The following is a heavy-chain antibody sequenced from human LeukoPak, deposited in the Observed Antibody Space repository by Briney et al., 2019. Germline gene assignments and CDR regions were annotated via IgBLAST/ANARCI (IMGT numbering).Heavy chain of an antibody. Sequence: GGSLRLSCAASGFTFSSYSMNWVRQAPGKGLEWVSYISGGSSSIYYADSVKGRFTISRDNAKNSLYLQMNSLRDEDTAVYYCAGDRCGGDCYRAFDIWGQGTMVTVSS. D-gene: IGHD2-21*02. J-gene: IGHJ3*02. CDR1: GFTFSSYS. CDR3: AGDRCGGDCYRAFDI. CDR2: ISGGSSSI. V-gene: IGHV3-48*02.